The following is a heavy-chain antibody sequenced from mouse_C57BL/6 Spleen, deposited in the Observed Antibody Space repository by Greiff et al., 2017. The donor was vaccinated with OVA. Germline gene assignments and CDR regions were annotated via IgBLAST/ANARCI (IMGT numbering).Heavy chain of an antibody. Sequence: VQLQQPGAELVKPGASVKMSCKASGSTFTSYWITWVQQRPGQGLEWIGDIYPGSGSTNYNEKFKSKATLTVEPSSSTASMQLSSLTSEDYAVEYGARWGDDGSSYHYWGQGTTLTVSS. CDR3: ARWGDDGSSYHY. D-gene: IGHD1-1*01. CDR1: GSTFTSYW. V-gene: IGHV1-55*01. CDR2: IYPGSGST. J-gene: IGHJ2*01.